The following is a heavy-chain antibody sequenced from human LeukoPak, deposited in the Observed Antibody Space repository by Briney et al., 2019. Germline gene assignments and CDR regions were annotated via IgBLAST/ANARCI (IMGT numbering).Heavy chain of an antibody. Sequence: SETLSLTCTVSGGSISSYYWSWIRQPPGKGLEWIGYIYYSGSTNYNPSLKSRVTISVDTSKNQFSLKLSSVTAADTAVYYCARERYHGMDVWGQGTTVTASS. D-gene: IGHD1-20*01. CDR3: ARERYHGMDV. J-gene: IGHJ6*02. CDR2: IYYSGST. CDR1: GGSISSYY. V-gene: IGHV4-59*01.